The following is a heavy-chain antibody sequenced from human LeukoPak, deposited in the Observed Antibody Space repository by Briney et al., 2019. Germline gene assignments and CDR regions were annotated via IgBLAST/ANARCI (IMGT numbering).Heavy chain of an antibody. J-gene: IGHJ6*02. D-gene: IGHD2-2*02. CDR2: ISSSSSTI. Sequence: GGSLRLSCAASGFTFSSYSMNWVRQAPGKGLEWVSYISSSSSTIYYADSVKGRFTISRDNAKNSLYLQMNSLRAEDTAVYYCARDLAYCSSTGCYIGVDYYGMDVWGQGTTVTVSS. CDR3: ARDLAYCSSTGCYIGVDYYGMDV. CDR1: GFTFSSYS. V-gene: IGHV3-48*01.